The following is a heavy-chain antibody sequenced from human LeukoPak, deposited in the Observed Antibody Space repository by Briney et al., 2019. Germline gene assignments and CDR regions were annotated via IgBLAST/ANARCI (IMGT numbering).Heavy chain of an antibody. CDR3: VKSLGLAAAGHYYGMDV. CDR1: GFTFKNYA. D-gene: IGHD5/OR15-5a*01. Sequence: GGSLRLSCSASGFTFKNYAIHWVRQAPGKGLEYVSGISSNGRSPYYADSVSGRFAISRDNSKNMVYLQVSSLRLEDTAVYYCVKSLGLAAAGHYYGMDVWGQGTTVTVSS. V-gene: IGHV3-64D*06. CDR2: ISSNGRSP. J-gene: IGHJ6*02.